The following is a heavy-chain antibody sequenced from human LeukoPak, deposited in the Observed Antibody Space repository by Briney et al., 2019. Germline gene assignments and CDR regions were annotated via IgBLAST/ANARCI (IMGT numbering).Heavy chain of an antibody. J-gene: IGHJ4*02. CDR1: GGTFSSYA. D-gene: IGHD2-2*01. CDR3: ARGNIVVVPAAPYYFDY. CDR2: IIPIFGTA. V-gene: IGHV1-69*13. Sequence: SVKVSCKASGGTFSSYAISWVRQAPGQGLEWMGGIIPIFGTANYAQKFQGRVTITADESTSTAYMELSSLRSEDTAVYYCARGNIVVVPAAPYYFDYWGQGTLVTVSS.